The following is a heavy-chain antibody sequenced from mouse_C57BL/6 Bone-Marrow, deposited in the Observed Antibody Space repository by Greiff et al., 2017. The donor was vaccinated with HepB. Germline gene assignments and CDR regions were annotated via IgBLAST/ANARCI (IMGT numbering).Heavy chain of an antibody. J-gene: IGHJ4*01. V-gene: IGHV14-3*01. Sequence: VQLQQSVAELVRPGASVKLSCTASGFNIKNTYMHWVKQRPEQGLEWIGRIDPANGNTKYAPKFQGKATITADPSSNTAYLQLSSLTSEDTAIYYCAPYDYDDYYAMDYWGQGTSVTVSS. CDR2: IDPANGNT. CDR1: GFNIKNTY. D-gene: IGHD2-4*01. CDR3: APYDYDDYYAMDY.